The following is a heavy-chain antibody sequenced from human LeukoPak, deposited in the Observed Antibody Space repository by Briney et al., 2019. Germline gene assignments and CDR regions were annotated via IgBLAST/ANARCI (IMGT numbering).Heavy chain of an antibody. CDR3: ARDLSTTGSPTFDY. CDR2: IIPIFGTA. V-gene: IGHV1-69*13. CDR1: GGTFSSYA. D-gene: IGHD1-1*01. Sequence: GASVKVSCKASGGTFSSYAISWVRQAPGQGLEWMGGIIPIFGTANYAQKFQGRVTITADESTSTAYMELSSLRSEDTAVYYCARDLSTTGSPTFDYWGQGTLVTVSS. J-gene: IGHJ4*02.